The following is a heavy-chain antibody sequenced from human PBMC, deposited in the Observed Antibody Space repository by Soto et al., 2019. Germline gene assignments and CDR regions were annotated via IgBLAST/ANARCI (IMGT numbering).Heavy chain of an antibody. J-gene: IGHJ4*02. Sequence: GGSLRLTCAASGFSLGPFWMHWVRQVPGMGREWVGRISSDGFGAAYADSVKGRFFISRDVARNTLSLHIKSLRSDDTAGYYCARDVGGPEYWGRGTSVTVSS. D-gene: IGHD3-16*01. V-gene: IGHV3-74*03. CDR1: GFSLGPFW. CDR3: ARDVGGPEY. CDR2: ISSDGFGA.